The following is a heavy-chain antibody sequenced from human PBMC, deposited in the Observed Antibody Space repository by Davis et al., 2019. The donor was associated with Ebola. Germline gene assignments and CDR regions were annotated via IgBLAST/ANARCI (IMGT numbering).Heavy chain of an antibody. CDR2: IKQDGNEK. J-gene: IGHJ6*04. CDR3: ARAPVGYNSGNYLHYYGMDV. D-gene: IGHD3-10*01. V-gene: IGHV3-7*01. Sequence: GGSLTLSCAASGFTFSSYWMTWVRQAPGKGLEWVANIKQDGNEKKYVDSVKGRFTISRDNAKNSLHLQMHSLRAEDTAVYYCARAPVGYNSGNYLHYYGMDVWGKGTTVTVSS. CDR1: GFTFSSYW.